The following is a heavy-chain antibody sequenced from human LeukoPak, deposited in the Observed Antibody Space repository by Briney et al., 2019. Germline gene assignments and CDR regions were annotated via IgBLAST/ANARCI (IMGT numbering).Heavy chain of an antibody. J-gene: IGHJ4*02. CDR3: ARADPGEHLRGATDY. CDR1: GYSISSGYY. D-gene: IGHD3-10*01. Sequence: PSETLSLTCTVSGYSISSGYYWGWIRQPPGKGLEWIGSIYHSGSTYYNPSLKSRVTISVDTSKNQFSLKLSSVTAADTAVYYCARADPGEHLRGATDYWGQGTLVTVSS. V-gene: IGHV4-38-2*02. CDR2: IYHSGST.